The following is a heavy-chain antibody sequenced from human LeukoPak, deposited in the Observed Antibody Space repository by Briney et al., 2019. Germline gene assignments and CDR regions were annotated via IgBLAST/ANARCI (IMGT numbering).Heavy chain of an antibody. J-gene: IGHJ3*02. CDR3: ARDLAGPPQEVFDI. CDR1: GFTFSNYG. CDR2: IKQDGSEK. V-gene: IGHV3-7*01. Sequence: GRSLRLSCAASGFTFSNYGMHWVRQAPGKGLEWVANIKQDGSEKYYVDSVKGRFTISRDNAKKSLYLEMNSLRAEDTAVYYCARDLAGPPQEVFDIWGQGTMVTVSS.